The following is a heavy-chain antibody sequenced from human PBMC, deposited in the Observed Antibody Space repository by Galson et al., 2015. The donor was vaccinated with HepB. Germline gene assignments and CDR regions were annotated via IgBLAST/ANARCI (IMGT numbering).Heavy chain of an antibody. CDR2: INASDKNT. V-gene: IGHV1-3*01. Sequence: SVKVSCKASGYTFISYNMHWVRQAPGKRLEWMGWINASDKNTSYSQSLQGRVTISRDTSTSTAHMELSSLRSEDTAVYYCAREGVDSSGNYGSAFDIWGQGTMVTVSS. CDR3: AREGVDSSGNYGSAFDI. D-gene: IGHD3-22*01. CDR1: GYTFISYN. J-gene: IGHJ3*02.